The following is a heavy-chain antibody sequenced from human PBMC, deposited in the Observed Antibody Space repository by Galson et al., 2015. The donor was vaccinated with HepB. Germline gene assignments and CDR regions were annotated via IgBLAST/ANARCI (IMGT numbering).Heavy chain of an antibody. Sequence: TLSLTCAVSGGSISSGGYSWSWIRQPPGKGLEWIGYIYHSGSTHYNPSLKSRVTISVDRSKNQFSLKLSSVTAADTAVYYCATGGVGSGSYYDFDYWGQGTLVTVSS. D-gene: IGHD3-10*01. CDR1: GGSISSGGYS. J-gene: IGHJ4*02. V-gene: IGHV4-30-2*01. CDR3: ATGGVGSGSYYDFDY. CDR2: IYHSGST.